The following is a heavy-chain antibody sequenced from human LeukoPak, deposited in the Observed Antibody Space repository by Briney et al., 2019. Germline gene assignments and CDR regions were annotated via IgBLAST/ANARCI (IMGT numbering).Heavy chain of an antibody. J-gene: IGHJ1*01. CDR3: ARAGIGHGEYFQH. CDR1: GGSISSYY. V-gene: IGHV4-59*01. Sequence: PSETLSLTCTVSGGSISSYYWSWIRQPPGKGLEWIGYIYYSGSTNYNPSLKSRVTISVDTSKNHFSLKLSSVTAADTAVYYCARAGIGHGEYFQHWGQGTLVTVSS. D-gene: IGHD1-1*01. CDR2: IYYSGST.